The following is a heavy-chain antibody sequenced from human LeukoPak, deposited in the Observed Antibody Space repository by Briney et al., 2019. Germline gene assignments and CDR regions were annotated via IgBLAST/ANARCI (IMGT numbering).Heavy chain of an antibody. D-gene: IGHD1-1*01. CDR1: GFTFSNYW. J-gene: IGHJ5*01. CDR3: VRDTGGSAGYPDS. CDR2: IKQDASEN. V-gene: IGHV3-7*01. Sequence: GGSLRLSCAASGFTFSNYWMTWVRQAPGKGLEWVANIKQDASENYFVDSVAGRFTISRDNDKNSVYLQMSSLRAEDTAVYYCVRDTGGSAGYPDSWGQGTLVTVSS.